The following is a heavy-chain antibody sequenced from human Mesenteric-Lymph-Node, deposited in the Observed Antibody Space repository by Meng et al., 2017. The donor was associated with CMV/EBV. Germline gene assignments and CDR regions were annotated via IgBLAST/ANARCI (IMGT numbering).Heavy chain of an antibody. CDR3: SKVGEGWPPPPAHLEY. CDR1: GYRFSTYG. V-gene: IGHV3-30*18. CDR2: LSYDGTNS. Sequence: SGYRFSTYGIHWVRQAPGKGLEWVAFLSYDGTNSYYADSVKGRFTISRDNSKKTVYLQMHSLRAEDTAVYYCSKVGEGWPPPPAHLEYWGQGTLVTVSS. J-gene: IGHJ4*02. D-gene: IGHD3-16*01.